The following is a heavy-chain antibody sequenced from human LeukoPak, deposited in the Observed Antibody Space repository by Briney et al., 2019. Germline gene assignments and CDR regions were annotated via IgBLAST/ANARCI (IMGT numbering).Heavy chain of an antibody. V-gene: IGHV3-30-3*01. CDR1: GFTFSSYA. CDR3: ARVYSSGWYEYFQH. J-gene: IGHJ1*01. D-gene: IGHD6-19*01. Sequence: GGSLRLSCAASGFTFSSYAMHWVRQAPGKGLEWVAVISYDGSNKYYADSVKGRFTISRDNSKNTLYLQMNSLRAEDTAVYYCARVYSSGWYEYFQHWGQGTLVTVSS. CDR2: ISYDGSNK.